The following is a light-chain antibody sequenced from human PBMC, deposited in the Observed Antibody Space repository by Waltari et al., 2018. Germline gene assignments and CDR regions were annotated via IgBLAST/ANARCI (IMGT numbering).Light chain of an antibody. V-gene: IGLV3-21*04. CDR2: YDS. CDR3: LVWHSTTDHHGV. J-gene: IGLJ2*01. Sequence: SYVVTQSPSVSVAPGETARITCGGDNIGSKSVHWYQQRPGQAPVLGISYDSDRPSGIPGRFSGSNSGNTATLTRSWVEADDEADYYCLVWHSTTDHHGVFGGGTKLTVL. CDR1: NIGSKS.